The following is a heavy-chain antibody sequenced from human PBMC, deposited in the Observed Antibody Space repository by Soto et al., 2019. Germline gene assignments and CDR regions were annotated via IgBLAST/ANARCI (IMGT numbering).Heavy chain of an antibody. CDR1: GYSLTSLH. Sequence: ASVKVSFKASGYSLTSLHFNWVRLATGQGLEWIGWMNPHSGDTGYAQRFQDKVTMTRNTSINTAYMELRSLRSQDTAVYYCARGSPGPVDHWGKGTQATV. J-gene: IGHJ4*02. D-gene: IGHD3-10*01. V-gene: IGHV1-8*01. CDR3: ARGSPGPVDH. CDR2: MNPHSGDT.